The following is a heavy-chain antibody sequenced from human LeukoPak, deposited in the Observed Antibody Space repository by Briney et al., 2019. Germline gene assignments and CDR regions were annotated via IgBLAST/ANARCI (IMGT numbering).Heavy chain of an antibody. J-gene: IGHJ6*03. CDR2: MNPNSGNT. CDR3: ARGRSPGTSMEYYYYMDV. V-gene: IGHV1-8*01. Sequence: ASVKVSCKASGYTFTSYDINWVRQATGQGLEWTGWMNPNSGNTGYAQKFLGRVTITRNTSISTTYMELSSLRSEDTAVYYCARGRSPGTSMEYYYYMDVWGKGTTVTVSS. D-gene: IGHD1-1*01. CDR1: GYTFTSYD.